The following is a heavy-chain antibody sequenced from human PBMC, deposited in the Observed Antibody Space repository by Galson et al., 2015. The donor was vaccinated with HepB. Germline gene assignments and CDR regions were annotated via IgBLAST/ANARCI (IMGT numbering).Heavy chain of an antibody. D-gene: IGHD3-3*01. CDR3: ARDRHSYSFWSDYTKIYYYYHGIDV. J-gene: IGHJ6*02. CDR1: GFTLSSYA. V-gene: IGHV3-33*01. CDR2: IWYDGSDK. Sequence: SLRLSCAASGFTLSSYAMNWVRQAPGKGLEWVAVIWYDGSDKYYADSVKGRFTISRDNSKNTLYLQMDSLRVEDTGVYYCARDRHSYSFWSDYTKIYYYYHGIDVWGQGTTVTVSS.